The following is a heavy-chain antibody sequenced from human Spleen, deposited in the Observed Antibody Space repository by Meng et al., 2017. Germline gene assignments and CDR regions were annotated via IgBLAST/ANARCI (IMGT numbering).Heavy chain of an antibody. Sequence: SETLSLTCAVSGDSISSSNWWSWVRQPPGKGLEWIGHIYHSGSTNYNPSLKSRVTMSVDKSKNQFSLKVSSVTAADTAVYYCARAYCGGDCYNFRIIDYWGQGTLVTVSS. V-gene: IGHV4-4*02. CDR2: IYHSGST. J-gene: IGHJ4*02. CDR3: ARAYCGGDCYNFRIIDY. CDR1: GDSISSSNW. D-gene: IGHD2-21*02.